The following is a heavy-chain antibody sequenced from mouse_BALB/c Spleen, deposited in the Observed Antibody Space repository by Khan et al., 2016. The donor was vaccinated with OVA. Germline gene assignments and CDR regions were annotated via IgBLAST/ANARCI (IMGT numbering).Heavy chain of an antibody. D-gene: IGHD1-1*01. Sequence: EVMLVESGGDLVKPGGSLKLSCAASGFTFSSYAMSWVRQTPEKRLEWVATISSGGNYTYYPDSVKGRFTISRDNAKNTLYLQMSSLRSEDTAMYYCTRPPITTVVATSYWFFDVWGAGTMVTVSS. J-gene: IGHJ1*01. V-gene: IGHV5-9-1*01. CDR1: GFTFSSYA. CDR3: TRPPITTVVATSYWFFDV. CDR2: ISSGGNYT.